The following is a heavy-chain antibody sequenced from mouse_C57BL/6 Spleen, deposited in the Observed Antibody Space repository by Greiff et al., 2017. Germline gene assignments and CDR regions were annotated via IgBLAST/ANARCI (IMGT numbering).Heavy chain of an antibody. CDR1: GYSFTGYY. D-gene: IGHD2-2*01. CDR2: INPSTGGT. J-gene: IGHJ4*01. V-gene: IGHV1-42*01. Sequence: VQLKQPGPELVKPGASVKISCKASGYSFTGYYMNWVKQSPEKSLEWIGEINPSTGGTTYNQKFKAKATLTVDKSSSTAYMQLKSLTSEDSAVYYCGRIGGDDRTYAMDYWGQGTSVTVSS. CDR3: GRIGGDDRTYAMDY.